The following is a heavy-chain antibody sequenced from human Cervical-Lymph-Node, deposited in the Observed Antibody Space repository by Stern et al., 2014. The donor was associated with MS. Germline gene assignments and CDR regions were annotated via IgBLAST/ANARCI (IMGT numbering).Heavy chain of an antibody. D-gene: IGHD6-19*01. CDR1: GFTVSSYG. CDR3: TRAAGITASGSHFDY. V-gene: IGHV3-21*01. CDR2: ISTSGVYK. Sequence: EVQLVESGGGLVKPGGSLRLSWAASGFTVSSYGMNWFRQAPGKGLEWVSSISTSGVYKSYADSVKGRFTISRDTAKNSLYLQMSSLRAEDTAVYYCTRAAGITASGSHFDYWGQGILVTVSS. J-gene: IGHJ4*02.